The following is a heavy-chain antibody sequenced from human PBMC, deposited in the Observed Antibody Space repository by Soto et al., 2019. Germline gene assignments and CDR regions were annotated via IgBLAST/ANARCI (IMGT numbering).Heavy chain of an antibody. CDR1: GYIFTNYD. CDR3: ARVGSAPYDDDGVDV. D-gene: IGHD3-10*01. V-gene: IGHV1-18*01. CDR2: VSGYTGNT. J-gene: IGHJ6*01. Sequence: QVQLVQSETEVKKPGASVKVSCKASGYIFTNYDITWVRQAPGQGLEWMGWVSGYTGNTKYAQKFQDRVTMTTDTSTSTVYLELRSLRSDDTAVYYCARVGSAPYDDDGVDVW.